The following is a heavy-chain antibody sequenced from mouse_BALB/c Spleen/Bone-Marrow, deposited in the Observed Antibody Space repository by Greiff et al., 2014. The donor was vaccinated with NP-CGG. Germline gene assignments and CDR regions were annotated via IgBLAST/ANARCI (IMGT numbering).Heavy chain of an antibody. CDR1: GFTFSTYG. CDR3: TRQRNWDHYAMDY. CDR2: ISSGGGCT. D-gene: IGHD4-1*01. J-gene: IGHJ4*01. V-gene: IGHV5-6*01. Sequence: EVHLVESGGDLVKPGGSLKLSCAASGFTFSTYGMSWVRQTPDKRLEWVATISSGGGCTYYPDSVKGRFTISRDNANNILYLQMSSLKSEDTAMYYCTRQRNWDHYAMDYWGQGTSVTVSS.